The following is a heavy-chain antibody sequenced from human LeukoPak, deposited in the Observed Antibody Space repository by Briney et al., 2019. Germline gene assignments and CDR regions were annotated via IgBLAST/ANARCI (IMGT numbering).Heavy chain of an antibody. CDR2: ITTSDGNT. CDR1: GFTFSSYT. CDR3: AKDGGLWVSAHWGDS. Sequence: GGSLRLSCAASGFTFSSYTMSWVRQAPGKRLEWVSTITTSDGNTYYADSVKGRFTVSRDNSKNTLFLQMNSLRAEDTAVYYCAKDGGLWVSAHWGDSWGRGTLVTVSS. V-gene: IGHV3-23*01. D-gene: IGHD7-27*01. J-gene: IGHJ4*02.